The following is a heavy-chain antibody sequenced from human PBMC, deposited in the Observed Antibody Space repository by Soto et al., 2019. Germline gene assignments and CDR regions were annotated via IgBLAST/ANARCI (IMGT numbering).Heavy chain of an antibody. J-gene: IGHJ3*02. CDR3: AKARDTVTAYDAYDM. CDR2: IGLSGDTI. D-gene: IGHD2-21*02. CDR1: GFSFTNYE. V-gene: IGHV3-48*03. Sequence: GGSLRLSCAVSGFSFTNYEMNWVRQAPGKGLEWIAYIGLSGDTIYYADSVEGRFTISRDNSKNTLFLQMNSLRAEDTAVYYCAKARDTVTAYDAYDMWGQGTMVTVSS.